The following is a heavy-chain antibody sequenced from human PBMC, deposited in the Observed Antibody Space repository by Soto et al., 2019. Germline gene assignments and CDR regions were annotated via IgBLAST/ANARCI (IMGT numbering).Heavy chain of an antibody. CDR2: IKQDGSEK. D-gene: IGHD1-1*01. V-gene: IGHV3-7*01. Sequence: EVQLVESGGGLVQPGGSLRLSRAASGFTFSNFWMTWVRQAPGKGLEWVATIKQDGSEKHYVDSVKGRFSISRDNAKNSLDLQMNNLRVEDTAVYYCARDSPEMAGTYYHYGMDVWGRGTTITVSS. J-gene: IGHJ6*02. CDR3: ARDSPEMAGTYYHYGMDV. CDR1: GFTFSNFW.